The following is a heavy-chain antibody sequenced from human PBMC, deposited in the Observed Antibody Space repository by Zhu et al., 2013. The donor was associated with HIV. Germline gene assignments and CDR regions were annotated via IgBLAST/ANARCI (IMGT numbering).Heavy chain of an antibody. CDR1: GYTFSSYD. CDR2: MNPDSGNT. J-gene: IGHJ5*02. CDR3: ARVEPKKGLDITNWFDP. Sequence: QVQLVQSGAEVKKPGASVKVSCKASGYTFSSYDINWVRQATGQRLEWMGWMNPDSGNTGYSQKFQGRVTMTRNTSMSTAYMELSSLRSEDTAVYYCARVEPKKGLDITNWFDPWGQGTLVTVSS. D-gene: IGHD3-16*01. V-gene: IGHV1-8*01.